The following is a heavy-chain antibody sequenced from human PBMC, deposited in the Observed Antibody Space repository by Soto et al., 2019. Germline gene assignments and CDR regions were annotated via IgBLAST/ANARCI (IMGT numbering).Heavy chain of an antibody. Sequence: EVQLVESGGGLVKPGGSLRLSCAASGFTFSNAWMNWVRQAPGKGLEWVGRIKSKTDGGTTDYAATVKGRFTISRDDSKNTLYLQMNSLKTEDTAVYYCTTDPLYYYDSRSHDYWGQGTLVTVSS. D-gene: IGHD3-22*01. CDR2: IKSKTDGGTT. CDR1: GFTFSNAW. V-gene: IGHV3-15*07. CDR3: TTDPLYYYDSRSHDY. J-gene: IGHJ4*02.